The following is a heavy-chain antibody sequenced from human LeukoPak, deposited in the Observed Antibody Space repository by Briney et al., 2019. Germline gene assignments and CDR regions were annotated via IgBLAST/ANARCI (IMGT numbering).Heavy chain of an antibody. CDR3: AKDLSSGYYDAFDI. CDR1: GFTSSSYV. CDR2: SSGSGSIT. D-gene: IGHD3-22*01. Sequence: GGSLRLSCAASGFTSSSYVMRWVRQAPGKGLEWLSASSGSGSITYYADSVKGRFTISRDNSNNTLYLQMNSLRAEDTAVYYCAKDLSSGYYDAFDIWGQGTMVTVSS. V-gene: IGHV3-23*01. J-gene: IGHJ3*02.